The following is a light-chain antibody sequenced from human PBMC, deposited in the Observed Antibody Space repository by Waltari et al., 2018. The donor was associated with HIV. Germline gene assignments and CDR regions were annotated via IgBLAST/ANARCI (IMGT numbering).Light chain of an antibody. J-gene: IGLJ1*01. CDR2: DVS. CDR3: CSYAGSYGYV. CDR1: SRNVGGYHY. V-gene: IGLV2-11*01. Sequence: QSALTPPRSVSGSPGQSVTISCTGTSRNVGGYHYVACYQQHPGKAPKLMIFDVSKRPSVFPYRFSGSKSGNTASLTISGLQAEDEADYYCCSYAGSYGYVFGTGTKVTVL.